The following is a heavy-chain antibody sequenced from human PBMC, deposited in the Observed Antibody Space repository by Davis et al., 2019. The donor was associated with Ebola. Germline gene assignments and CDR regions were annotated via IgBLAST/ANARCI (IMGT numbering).Heavy chain of an antibody. CDR3: AKSGLSFGVVKYHYGMDV. D-gene: IGHD3-3*01. J-gene: IGHJ6*04. CDR1: VITFSSYA. CDR2: VIGGGGST. V-gene: IGHV3-23*01. Sequence: GESLKISCTDSVITFSSYAMTWVRQAPGKGLEWVSAVIGGGGSTYYADFVEGRFTISRDNSKKTLYLQMNSLRAEDTAVYYCAKSGLSFGVVKYHYGMDVWGKGTTVTVSS.